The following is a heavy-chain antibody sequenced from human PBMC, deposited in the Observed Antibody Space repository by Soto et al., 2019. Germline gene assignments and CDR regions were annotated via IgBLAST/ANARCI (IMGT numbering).Heavy chain of an antibody. CDR1: GGTFSSYG. Sequence: QVQLVQSGAEVKKPGSSVKVSCKASGGTFSSYGISWVRQAPGQGLEWMGGIIPIFDTTNYAQKFQGRVTITADESTSTAYMKLSSLRSEDTAVYYCARTPVVTVYYFDNWGQGTLVTASS. J-gene: IGHJ4*02. CDR2: IIPIFDTT. V-gene: IGHV1-69*01. D-gene: IGHD2-8*01. CDR3: ARTPVVTVYYFDN.